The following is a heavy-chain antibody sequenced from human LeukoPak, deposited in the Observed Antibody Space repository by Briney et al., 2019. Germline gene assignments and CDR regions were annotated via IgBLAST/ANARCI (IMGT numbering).Heavy chain of an antibody. V-gene: IGHV4-39*01. CDR2: IYYSGST. CDR3: ARYNGQQLARDY. CDR1: GGSISSSSYY. J-gene: IGHJ4*02. Sequence: PSETLSLTCTVSGGSISSSSYYWGWIRQPPGKGLEWIGSIYYSGSTYYNPPLKSRVTISVDTSKNQFSLKLSSVTAADTAVYYCARYNGQQLARDYWGQGTLVTVSS. D-gene: IGHD6-13*01.